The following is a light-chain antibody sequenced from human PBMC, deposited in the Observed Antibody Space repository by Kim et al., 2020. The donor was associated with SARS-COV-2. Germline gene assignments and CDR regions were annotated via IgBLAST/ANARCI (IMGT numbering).Light chain of an antibody. CDR2: GAS. CDR1: PIILSNSNDRHY. V-gene: IGKV4-1*01. Sequence: ATTNSTSSPIILSNSNDRHYLACYQQKPGPPPMLLTYGASTRASGVPDRFSGSASGTDFTLTSSSLVAEDVAVYYCQQYYNTPYTFGQGTKLEI. J-gene: IGKJ2*01. CDR3: QQYYNTPYT.